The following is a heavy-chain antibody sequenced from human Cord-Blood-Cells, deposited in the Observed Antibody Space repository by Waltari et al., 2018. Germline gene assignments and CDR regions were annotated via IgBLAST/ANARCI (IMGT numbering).Heavy chain of an antibody. J-gene: IGHJ5*02. CDR3: AKVRLYSSSWYNWFDP. V-gene: IGHV3-30*02. CDR2: IRYDGSNK. Sequence: QVQLVESGGGVVQPGGSLRLSCAASGFPFSSYGMHWVGQAPGKGLEWVAFIRYDGSNKYYADSVKGRFTISRDNSKNTLYLQMNSLRAEDTAVYYCAKVRLYSSSWYNWFDPWGQGTLVTVSS. D-gene: IGHD6-13*01. CDR1: GFPFSSYG.